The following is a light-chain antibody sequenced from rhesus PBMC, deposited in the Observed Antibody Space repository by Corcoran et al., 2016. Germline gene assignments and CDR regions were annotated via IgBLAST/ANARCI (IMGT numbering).Light chain of an antibody. J-gene: IGKJ3*01. V-gene: IGKV1S15*01. CDR3: QQGFGAPFT. CDR1: QDISNN. Sequence: DIQMTQSPSSLSASVGDSVTITCRANQDISNNLAWFQQNPGKVPNLLIDYASTLHTGVPSSFSGRGLATDFTLTISSLQPEEFATYYCQQGFGAPFTFGPGTKLDIK. CDR2: YAS.